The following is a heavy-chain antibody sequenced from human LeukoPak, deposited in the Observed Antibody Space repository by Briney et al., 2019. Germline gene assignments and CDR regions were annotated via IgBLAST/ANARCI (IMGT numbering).Heavy chain of an antibody. CDR1: GGSFSGYY. CDR3: ARHSRLGYCSSTSCAPRWFDP. D-gene: IGHD2-2*01. V-gene: IGHV4-34*01. J-gene: IGHJ5*02. CDR2: INHSGST. Sequence: ASETLSLTCAVYGGSFSGYYWSWIRQPPGKGLEWIGEINHSGSTNYNPSLKSRVTISADTSKNQFSLKLSSVTAADTAVYYCARHSRLGYCSSTSCAPRWFDPWGQGTLVTVSS.